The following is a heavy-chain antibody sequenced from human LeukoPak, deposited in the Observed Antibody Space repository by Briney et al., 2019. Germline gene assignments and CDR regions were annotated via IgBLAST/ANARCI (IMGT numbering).Heavy chain of an antibody. CDR3: AREHCSSSSCHLDY. D-gene: IGHD2-2*01. CDR2: INQDGSEK. Sequence: QSGGSLRLSCAASGFTFSSYWMSWVRQAPGKGLEWVANINQDGSEKYYVNSVRGRFSISRDNAKNSLYLQMNSLRAEDTAVYYCAREHCSSSSCHLDYWGQGTLVTVSS. J-gene: IGHJ4*02. V-gene: IGHV3-7*01. CDR1: GFTFSSYW.